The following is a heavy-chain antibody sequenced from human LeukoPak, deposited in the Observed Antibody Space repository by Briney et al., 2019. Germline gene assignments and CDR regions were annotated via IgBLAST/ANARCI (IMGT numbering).Heavy chain of an antibody. D-gene: IGHD6-13*01. V-gene: IGHV4-4*02. Sequence: SETLSLTCAVSGVSISNSNWWSWVRQPPGEGLEWIGEIYHSGSTNYNPSLKSRVTISVDKTRNQFSLELSSVTAADTAVYYCARLKGAAAAGTWFDPWGQGTLVTVSS. CDR1: GVSISNSNW. CDR3: ARLKGAAAAGTWFDP. J-gene: IGHJ5*02. CDR2: IYHSGST.